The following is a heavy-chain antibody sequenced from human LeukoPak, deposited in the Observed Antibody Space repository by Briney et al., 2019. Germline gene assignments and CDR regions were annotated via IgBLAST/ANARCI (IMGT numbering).Heavy chain of an antibody. V-gene: IGHV1-3*01. D-gene: IGHD7-27*01. CDR1: GYTFTSYA. CDR2: INAGNGNT. Sequence: GASVKVSCKASGYTFTSYAMHWVRQAPGQRLEWMGWINAGNGNTKYSQKFQGRVTMTEDTSTDTAYMELSSLRSEDTAVYYCATVLGKYYFDYWGQGTLVTVSS. CDR3: ATVLGKYYFDY. J-gene: IGHJ4*02.